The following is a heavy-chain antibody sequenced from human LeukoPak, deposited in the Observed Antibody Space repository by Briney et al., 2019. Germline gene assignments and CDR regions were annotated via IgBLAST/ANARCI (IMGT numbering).Heavy chain of an antibody. CDR2: ISSSGSTT. J-gene: IGHJ2*01. CDR3: AREARYWYFNL. D-gene: IGHD6-6*01. CDR1: GFTFSSYE. V-gene: IGHV3-48*03. Sequence: PGGSLRLSCAASGFTFSSYEMNWVRQAPGKGLEWVSYISSSGSTTYYADSVRGRFTISRDNAKNSLYLQMNSLRAEDTAVYYCAREARYWYFNLWGRGTLVTVSS.